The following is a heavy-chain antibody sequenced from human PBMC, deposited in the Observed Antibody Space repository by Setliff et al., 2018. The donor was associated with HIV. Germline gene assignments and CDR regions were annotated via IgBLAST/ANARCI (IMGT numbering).Heavy chain of an antibody. J-gene: IGHJ4*02. D-gene: IGHD1-1*01. CDR3: ARAREGWKPFAFDY. CDR1: GGIISSDSFF. Sequence: PSETLSLTCTVSGGIISSDSFFWSWIRQPAGKGQEWIGHISATGSTNYNPSLKSRVTMSLDTSKNQFSLNLNSVTAADAAVYFCARAREGWKPFAFDYWGQGTLVTAPQ. CDR2: ISATGST. V-gene: IGHV4-61*09.